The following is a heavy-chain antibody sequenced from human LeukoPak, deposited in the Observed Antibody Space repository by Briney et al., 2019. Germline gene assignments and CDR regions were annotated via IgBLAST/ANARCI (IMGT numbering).Heavy chain of an antibody. J-gene: IGHJ4*02. V-gene: IGHV4-4*07. D-gene: IGHD4-17*01. Sequence: SETLSLTCTVSGGSISSYFWTWIRQPAGKGLEWNGRIYSSGRTNYNPSLKSRVTMSVDTSKNQLSLKVTSVTAADTAVYYCARDRYGDYGHDYWGQGILVTVSS. CDR1: GGSISSYF. CDR2: IYSSGRT. CDR3: ARDRYGDYGHDY.